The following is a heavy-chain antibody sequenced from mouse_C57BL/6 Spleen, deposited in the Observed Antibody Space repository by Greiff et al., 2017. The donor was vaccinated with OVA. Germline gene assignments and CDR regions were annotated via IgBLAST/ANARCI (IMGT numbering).Heavy chain of an antibody. CDR1: GYTFTSYW. J-gene: IGHJ2*01. Sequence: QVQLQQPGAELVRPGSSVKLSCKASGYTFTSYWMDWVQQRPGQGLEWIGNIYPSDSETHYNQKFKDKATLTVDKSSSTAYMQLSSLTSEDSAVYYCARMGDYGSSSDDWGQGTTLTVSS. D-gene: IGHD1-1*01. V-gene: IGHV1-61*01. CDR3: ARMGDYGSSSDD. CDR2: IYPSDSET.